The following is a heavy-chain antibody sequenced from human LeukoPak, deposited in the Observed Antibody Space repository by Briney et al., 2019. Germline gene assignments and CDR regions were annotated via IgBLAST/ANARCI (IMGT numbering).Heavy chain of an antibody. Sequence: ASVKVSCKASGYIFTGYYMHWVRQAPGQGLEWMGWINPNSGGTNYAQKFQGRVTMTRDTSISTAYMELSRLRSDDTAVYYCARGCPMSGCLDYWGQGTLVTVSS. V-gene: IGHV1-2*02. CDR1: GYIFTGYY. D-gene: IGHD6-19*01. CDR3: ARGCPMSGCLDY. CDR2: INPNSGGT. J-gene: IGHJ4*02.